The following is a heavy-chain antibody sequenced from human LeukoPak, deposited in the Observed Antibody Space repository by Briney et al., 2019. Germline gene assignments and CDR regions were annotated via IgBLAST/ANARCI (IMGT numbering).Heavy chain of an antibody. CDR1: GGSFSGYY. V-gene: IGHV4-34*01. D-gene: IGHD6-13*01. CDR2: INHSGST. J-gene: IGHJ4*02. Sequence: PSETLSLTCAVYGGSFSGYYWSWIRQPPGKGLEWIGKINHSGSTNYNPSLKSRVTISVDTSKNQFSLKLSSVTAADTAVYYCARESIAAAAEYWGQGTLVTVSS. CDR3: ARESIAAAAEY.